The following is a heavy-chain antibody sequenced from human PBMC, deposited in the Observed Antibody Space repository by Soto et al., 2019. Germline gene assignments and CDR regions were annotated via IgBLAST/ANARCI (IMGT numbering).Heavy chain of an antibody. V-gene: IGHV1-69*13. J-gene: IGHJ3*02. D-gene: IGHD3-22*01. Sequence: GASVKVSCKASGGSFSSYAIRWVRQAPGQGLEWMGGIVPKFGAADYAQKFQGRVTITADESTSTVYMELSSLRSEGTAVYFCARAGHYYDSRGPDAFDTWGQGTMVTVSS. CDR2: IVPKFGAA. CDR3: ARAGHYYDSRGPDAFDT. CDR1: GGSFSSYA.